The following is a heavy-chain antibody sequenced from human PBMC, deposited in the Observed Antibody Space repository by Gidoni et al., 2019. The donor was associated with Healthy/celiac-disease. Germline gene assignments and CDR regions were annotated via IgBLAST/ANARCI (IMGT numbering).Heavy chain of an antibody. CDR2: IKQDGSEK. Sequence: LVQPGGSLRLPCAASGFTFSSDWMSWVRQAPGKGLEWVANIKQDGSEKYYVDSVKGRFTISRDNAKNSLYLQMNSLRAEDTAVYYCAREELLQAGTDYWGQGTLVTVSS. CDR3: AREELLQAGTDY. CDR1: GFTFSSDW. D-gene: IGHD2-15*01. V-gene: IGHV3-7*03. J-gene: IGHJ4*02.